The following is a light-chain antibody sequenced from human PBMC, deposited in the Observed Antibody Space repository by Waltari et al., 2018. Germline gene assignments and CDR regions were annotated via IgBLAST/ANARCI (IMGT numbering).Light chain of an antibody. CDR2: KDD. V-gene: IGLV3-1*01. CDR3: QAWDTSTGDVV. CDR1: ELGNKY. Sequence: SYALTQPPSVSVSPGQTTSITCSGDELGNKYTFWYQQKPGQSPVRVIFKDDQRPPGITERFTGSNSGNTATLTITGTQPLDEADYYCQAWDTSTGDVVFGGGTKLTVL. J-gene: IGLJ2*01.